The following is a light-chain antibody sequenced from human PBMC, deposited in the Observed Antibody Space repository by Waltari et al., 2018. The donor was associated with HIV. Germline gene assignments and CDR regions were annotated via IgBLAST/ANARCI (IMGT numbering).Light chain of an antibody. CDR3: QLWDTSTDHYV. Sequence: SYILTQPPSVSVAPGKTASITCGGNNIGSHSVHWYQQKPGQAPVLVTYYNDDRPSWIPERLSGSKSGNTATLTISRVEAGDEADYYCQLWDTSTDHYVFGTGTKVTVL. J-gene: IGLJ1*01. V-gene: IGLV3-21*04. CDR1: NIGSHS. CDR2: YND.